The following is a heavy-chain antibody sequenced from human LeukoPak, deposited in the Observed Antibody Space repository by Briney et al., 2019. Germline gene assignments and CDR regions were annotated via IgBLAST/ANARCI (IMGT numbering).Heavy chain of an antibody. Sequence: GGSPRLSCAASGFTFSSYSMNWVRQAPGKGLEWVSSISSSSSYIYYADSVKGRFTISRDNAKNSLYLQMNSLRAEDTAVYYCARVEGLWFGIHGGYFDYWGQGTLVTVSS. J-gene: IGHJ4*02. D-gene: IGHD3-10*01. CDR1: GFTFSSYS. CDR3: ARVEGLWFGIHGGYFDY. V-gene: IGHV3-21*04. CDR2: ISSSSSYI.